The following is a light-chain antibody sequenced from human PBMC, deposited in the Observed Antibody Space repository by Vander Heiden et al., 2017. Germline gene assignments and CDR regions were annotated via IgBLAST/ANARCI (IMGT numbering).Light chain of an antibody. CDR3: QQSYSTPCT. Sequence: DIQMTPSPSSLSASVGDRVTITCRASQSISSYLNWYQQKPGKAPKLLIYAASSLQSGVPSRFSGSGSGTDFTLTISRLQPEDFATYYCQQSYSTPCTFGQGTKLEIK. CDR1: QSISSY. V-gene: IGKV1-39*01. CDR2: AAS. J-gene: IGKJ2*02.